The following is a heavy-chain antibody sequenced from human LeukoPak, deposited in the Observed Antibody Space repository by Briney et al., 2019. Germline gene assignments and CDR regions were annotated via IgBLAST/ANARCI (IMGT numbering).Heavy chain of an antibody. CDR2: TYYRSKWYN. Sequence: SQTLSLTCAISGESVSSNSVAWNWIRQSPSRGLEWLGRTYYRSKWYNDYAVSVKSRITINPDTSKNQFSLQLNSVTPEDTAVYYCARGGYGSGSRDLDYWGQGTLVTVSS. D-gene: IGHD3-10*01. V-gene: IGHV6-1*01. CDR1: GESVSSNSVA. J-gene: IGHJ4*02. CDR3: ARGGYGSGSRDLDY.